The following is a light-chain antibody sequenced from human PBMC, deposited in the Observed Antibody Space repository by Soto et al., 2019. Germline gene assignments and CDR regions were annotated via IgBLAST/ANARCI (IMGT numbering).Light chain of an antibody. Sequence: DIQMAQSPSSLSASVGDRVTITCRASQSISSYLNWYQQKPGKAPKLLIYAASSLQSGVPSRFSGSGSGTDFTLTISSLQPEDVATYYCLQTNNYPLTFGGGTKV. CDR3: LQTNNYPLT. J-gene: IGKJ4*01. V-gene: IGKV1-39*01. CDR2: AAS. CDR1: QSISSY.